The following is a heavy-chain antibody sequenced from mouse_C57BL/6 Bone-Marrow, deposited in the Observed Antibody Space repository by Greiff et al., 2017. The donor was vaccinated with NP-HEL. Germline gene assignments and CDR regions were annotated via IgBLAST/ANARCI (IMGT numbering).Heavy chain of an antibody. J-gene: IGHJ1*03. D-gene: IGHD2-1*01. Sequence: VQLQQSGAELVRPRASVKLSCTASGFNIKDDYMHWVKQRPEQGLEWIGWIDPENGDTEYASKFQGKATITADTSSNTAYLQLSSLTSEDTAVYYCTLYGNYLYFDVWGTGTTVTVSS. CDR3: TLYGNYLYFDV. V-gene: IGHV14-4*01. CDR2: IDPENGDT. CDR1: GFNIKDDY.